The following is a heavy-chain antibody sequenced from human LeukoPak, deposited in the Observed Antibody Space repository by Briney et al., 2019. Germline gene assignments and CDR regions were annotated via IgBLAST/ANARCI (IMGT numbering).Heavy chain of an antibody. CDR3: ARDPCSGGSCHDALDI. J-gene: IGHJ3*02. V-gene: IGHV1-18*01. Sequence: ASVKVSCKASGYIFTSYGISWVRQAPGQGLEWMGWISAHNGNTNSAQKLQGRVTMTTDTSTSTAHMELRSLRSDDTAVYYCARDPCSGGSCHDALDIWGQGTTATVSS. CDR1: GYIFTSYG. D-gene: IGHD2-15*01. CDR2: ISAHNGNT.